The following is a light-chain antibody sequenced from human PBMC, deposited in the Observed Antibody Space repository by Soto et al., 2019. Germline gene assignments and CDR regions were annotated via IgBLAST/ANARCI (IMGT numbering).Light chain of an antibody. CDR3: QQYNSYSRT. Sequence: DIVMTQSPDSLAVSLGERATINCKSSQSVLYKSNKKNYLAWYQQKPGKAPKLLIYRASNLQSGVPSRFSGSGSGTEFTLTITSLQPDDFATYYCQQYNSYSRTFGQGTKVDIK. V-gene: IGKV4-1*01. CDR1: QSVLYKSNKKNY. CDR2: RAS. J-gene: IGKJ1*01.